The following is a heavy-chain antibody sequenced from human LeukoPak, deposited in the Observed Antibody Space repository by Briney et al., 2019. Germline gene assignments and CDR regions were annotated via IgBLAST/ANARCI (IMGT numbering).Heavy chain of an antibody. J-gene: IGHJ6*03. V-gene: IGHV3-23*01. CDR1: GFTFNSYA. D-gene: IGHD1-7*01. CDR2: ISGSGGST. CDR3: AKRRGLELLYYYYMDV. Sequence: GGSLRLSCAASGFTFNSYAMSWVRQAPGKGLEWVSAISGSGGSTCYADSVKGRFTISRDNSKNTLYLQMNSLRAEDTAVYYCAKRRGLELLYYYYMDVWGRGTTVTVSS.